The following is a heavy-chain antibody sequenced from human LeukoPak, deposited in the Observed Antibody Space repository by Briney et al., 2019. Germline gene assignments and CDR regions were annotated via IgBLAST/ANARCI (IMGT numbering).Heavy chain of an antibody. J-gene: IGHJ4*02. CDR1: GGSISSHY. CDR3: ARSGEYNNFDY. D-gene: IGHD1-1*01. CDR2: IYYRGRT. V-gene: IGHV4-59*11. Sequence: SETLSLTCTVSGGSISSHYWSWIRQPPGKGLEWIGYIYYRGRTNYNPSLKSRVTISVDTSKNQFSLKPSSVTAADTAVYFCARSGEYNNFDYWGQGTLVTVSS.